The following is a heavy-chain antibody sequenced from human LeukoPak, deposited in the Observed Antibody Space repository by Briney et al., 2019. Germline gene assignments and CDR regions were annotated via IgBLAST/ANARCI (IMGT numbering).Heavy chain of an antibody. D-gene: IGHD3-10*01. V-gene: IGHV3-23*01. Sequence: GGSLRLSCAASGFTFSTYVMSWVRQAPGKGLEWVSTISASGIGTYYADSVKGRFTVSRDNSKNTLYLQMNSLRAEDTAVYFCANLRGSGSSYFDSWGQGTMVTVSS. CDR1: GFTFSTYV. J-gene: IGHJ4*02. CDR3: ANLRGSGSSYFDS. CDR2: ISASGIGT.